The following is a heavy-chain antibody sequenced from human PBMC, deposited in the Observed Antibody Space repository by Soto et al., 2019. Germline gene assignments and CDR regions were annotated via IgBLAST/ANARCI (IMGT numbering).Heavy chain of an antibody. V-gene: IGHV4-4*02. D-gene: IGHD5-18*01. Sequence: SETLSLTCAVSGGSISSSNWWSWVRQPPGKGLEWIGEIYHSGSTNYNPSLKSRVTISVDKSKNQFSLKLSSVTAADTAVYYCAGWIQLQQYYYYGIDVWGHGTTVTVSS. CDR2: IYHSGST. CDR1: GGSISSSNW. CDR3: AGWIQLQQYYYYGIDV. J-gene: IGHJ6*02.